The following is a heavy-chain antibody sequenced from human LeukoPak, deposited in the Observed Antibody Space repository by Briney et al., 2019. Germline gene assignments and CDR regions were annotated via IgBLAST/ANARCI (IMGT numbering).Heavy chain of an antibody. CDR3: ARTLGPYDDAFDI. Sequence: ASVKVSCKASGYTFTSYYMHWVRQAPGQGLEWMGIINPSGGSTSYAQKFQGRVTMTRDMSTSTVYMELSSLRSEDTAVHYCARTLGPYDDAFDIWGQGTMVTVSS. CDR1: GYTFTSYY. CDR2: INPSGGST. J-gene: IGHJ3*02. V-gene: IGHV1-46*01. D-gene: IGHD7-27*01.